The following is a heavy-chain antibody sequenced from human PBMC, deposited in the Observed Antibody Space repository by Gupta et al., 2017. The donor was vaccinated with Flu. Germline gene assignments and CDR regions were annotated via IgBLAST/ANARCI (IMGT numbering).Heavy chain of an antibody. CDR2: IDPNSDAK. V-gene: IGHV1-2*02. Sequence: QVQLVQSGAEVKKPGASMNVSCKASGYSFTAYFLHWVRQAPGQGLEWMGWIDPNSDAKTYARKGQGRVTMTRETSISTAYMELGRLISGDTAVYYCARGEPVLAEAGVSAQNGCDPWGQGALGSVSS. D-gene: IGHD6-13*01. CDR3: ARGEPVLAEAGVSAQNGCDP. J-gene: IGHJ5*02. CDR1: GYSFTAYF.